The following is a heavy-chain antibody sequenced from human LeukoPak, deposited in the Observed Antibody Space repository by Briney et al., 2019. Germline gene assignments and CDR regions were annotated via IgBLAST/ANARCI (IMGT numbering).Heavy chain of an antibody. CDR3: ARDPTYYYDSSGYYYII. D-gene: IGHD3-22*01. Sequence: GGALRLSCAASGYTLRSYSMNCVRHAPGKGLEWVSSISSRRRYIHYADSVKRQFTITRDTATNSLYLQMNSRRAEDTAVYYCARDPTYYYDSSGYYYIIWGPGTLVTAAS. CDR2: ISSRRRYI. CDR1: GYTLRSYS. J-gene: IGHJ4*02. V-gene: IGHV3-21*01.